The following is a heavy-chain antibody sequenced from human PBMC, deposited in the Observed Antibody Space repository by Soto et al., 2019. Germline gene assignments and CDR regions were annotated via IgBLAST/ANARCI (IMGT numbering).Heavy chain of an antibody. CDR2: LNWNSATI. Sequence: EVQLVESGGGLVQPGTSLRLSCAASGFTFDDYAMYWVRQPPGGGLEWVAGLNWNSATIGYADSVKDRFIVSRDNAENSLSLQMSSLRADDTALYYCAKGAGDISASAIDSWGQGTLVTVSS. CDR1: GFTFDDYA. CDR3: AKGAGDISASAIDS. V-gene: IGHV3-9*01. D-gene: IGHD6-25*01. J-gene: IGHJ4*02.